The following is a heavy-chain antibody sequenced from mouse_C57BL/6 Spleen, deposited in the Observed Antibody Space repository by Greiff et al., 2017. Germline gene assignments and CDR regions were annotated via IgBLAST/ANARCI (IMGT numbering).Heavy chain of an antibody. CDR1: GYTFTSYW. J-gene: IGHJ2*01. CDR3: ARGVTTVVATGGFDY. CDR2: IDPSDSYT. D-gene: IGHD1-1*01. V-gene: IGHV1-69*01. Sequence: VQLQQPGAELVMPGASVKLSCKASGYTFTSYWMHWVKQRPGQGLEWIGEIDPSDSYTTYNQKFKGKSTLTVDKSSSTAYMHLSSLTSEDSAVYYCARGVTTVVATGGFDYWGQGTTLTVSS.